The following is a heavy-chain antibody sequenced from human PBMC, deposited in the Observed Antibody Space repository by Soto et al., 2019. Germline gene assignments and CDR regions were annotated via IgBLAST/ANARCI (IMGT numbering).Heavy chain of an antibody. J-gene: IGHJ4*02. CDR2: ISGSGEST. CDR3: AKGWEYYDSCGYFDY. Sequence: EVQLLQSGGGLVPPGGSLRLSCVASGFTFRRYSMSWVRQAPGKGLEWVSGISGSGESTFYADSVKGRFTISRDKSMNTLYLQMNSLRAEDTDVYYCAKGWEYYDSCGYFDYWGQGTLVTVSS. V-gene: IGHV3-23*01. CDR1: GFTFRRYS. D-gene: IGHD3-22*01.